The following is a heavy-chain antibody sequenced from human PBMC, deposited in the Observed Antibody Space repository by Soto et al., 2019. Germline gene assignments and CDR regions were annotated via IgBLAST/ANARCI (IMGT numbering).Heavy chain of an antibody. V-gene: IGHV4-4*02. Sequence: PSETLSLTCGVSGDSISSNNWWNWVRQSPGKGLEWIGEIHHSGRTNYNPSLKSRVTMSIDKSKNQFSLKLNAVTAADTAVYYCARVRQYCSSSSCYLDPWGRGTLGTVSS. CDR3: ARVRQYCSSSSCYLDP. D-gene: IGHD2-2*01. CDR1: GDSISSNNW. CDR2: IHHSGRT. J-gene: IGHJ5*02.